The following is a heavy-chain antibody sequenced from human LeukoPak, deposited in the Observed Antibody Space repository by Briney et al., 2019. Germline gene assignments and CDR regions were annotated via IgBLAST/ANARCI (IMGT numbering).Heavy chain of an antibody. CDR1: GGSFSGYY. Sequence: PSETLSLTCAVYGGSFSGYYWSWIRQPPGKGLEWIGEINHSGSTNYNPSLKSRVTISVDTSKNQFSLKLSSVTAADTAVYYCARGDGPMVRGVNEFDYWGQGTLVTASS. J-gene: IGHJ4*02. D-gene: IGHD3-10*01. CDR3: ARGDGPMVRGVNEFDY. CDR2: INHSGST. V-gene: IGHV4-34*01.